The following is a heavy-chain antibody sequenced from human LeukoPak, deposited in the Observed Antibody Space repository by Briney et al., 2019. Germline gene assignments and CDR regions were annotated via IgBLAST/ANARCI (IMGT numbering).Heavy chain of an antibody. V-gene: IGHV1-2*02. CDR3: ARDSAVATWGTFDY. J-gene: IGHJ4*02. Sequence: ASVKVSCKASGYSFTGYYMHWVRQAPGQGLEWMGWINPNSGGTNYAQKLQGRVTMTTDTSTSTAYMELRSLRSDDTAVYYCARDSAVATWGTFDYWGQGTLVTVSS. CDR2: INPNSGGT. D-gene: IGHD5-12*01. CDR1: GYSFTGYY.